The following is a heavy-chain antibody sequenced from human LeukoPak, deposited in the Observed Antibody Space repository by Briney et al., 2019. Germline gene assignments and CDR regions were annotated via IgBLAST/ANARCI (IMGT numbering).Heavy chain of an antibody. V-gene: IGHV4-59*08. CDR3: ARHRWELDAFDI. J-gene: IGHJ3*02. D-gene: IGHD1-26*01. CDR1: GGSISSYY. CDR2: IYYSGST. Sequence: SETLSLTCTVSGGSISSYYWSWIRQPPGKGLEWIGYIYYSGSTNYNPSLKSRVTISLDTSKNQFSLRLSSVTAADTAVYYCARHRWELDAFDIWGQGTMVTVSS.